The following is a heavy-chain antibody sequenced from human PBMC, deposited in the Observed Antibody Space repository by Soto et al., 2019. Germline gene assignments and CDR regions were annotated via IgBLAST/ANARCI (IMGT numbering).Heavy chain of an antibody. CDR2: IHHGGNS. J-gene: IGHJ4*02. V-gene: IGHV4-4*02. CDR1: GDSIISDKW. CDR3: ARGESQQQRDY. Sequence: QVQLQESGPGLVKPSGTLSLTCAVSGDSIISDKWWSWVRQAPGKGLEWIGEIHHGGNSKYNPSLKSRVIISVDRSKNQFSLSLTSVTDADTAVYYGARGESQQQRDYWGQGTLVTVSS. D-gene: IGHD6-25*01.